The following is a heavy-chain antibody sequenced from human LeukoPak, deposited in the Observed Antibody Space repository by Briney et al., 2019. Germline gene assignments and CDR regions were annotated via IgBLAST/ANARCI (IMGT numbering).Heavy chain of an antibody. V-gene: IGHV1-69*01. D-gene: IGHD6-13*01. Sequence: GASVKVSCKASGGTFSSYAISWVRQAPGQGLEWMGGIIPIFGTANYAQKFQGRVTITADESTSTAYMELSSLRSEDTAVYYRALSGPYSNPFDYWGQGTLVTVSS. J-gene: IGHJ4*02. CDR3: ALSGPYSNPFDY. CDR1: GGTFSSYA. CDR2: IIPIFGTA.